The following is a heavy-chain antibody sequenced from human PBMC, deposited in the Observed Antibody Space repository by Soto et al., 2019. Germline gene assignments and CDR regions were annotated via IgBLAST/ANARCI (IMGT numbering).Heavy chain of an antibody. CDR2: IHSSGST. D-gene: IGHD6-13*01. CDR3: ARDQGVAAAGITWFDP. J-gene: IGHJ5*02. Sequence: KPSETLSLTCTVSGGSMNSYHWSWIRQPAGKGLEWIGHIHSSGSTNYDPSLKSRVTMSVDTSKNQFSLRLMSVTAADTAVYYCARDQGVAAAGITWFDPWGQGSLVTVSS. CDR1: GGSMNSYH. V-gene: IGHV4-4*07.